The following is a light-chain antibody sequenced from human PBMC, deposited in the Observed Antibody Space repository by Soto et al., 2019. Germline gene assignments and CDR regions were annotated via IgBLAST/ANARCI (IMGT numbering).Light chain of an antibody. Sequence: DIRTTQSPSSQSASVGDRVTITCRASQNIKTYLNWYQHKLGEAPKLLIYDASNLQGGVPSRFSGSGSGTDFTLTISSLQPEDFATYYCQQSYSTPLTFGGGTKVEIK. CDR2: DAS. CDR3: QQSYSTPLT. CDR1: QNIKTY. J-gene: IGKJ4*01. V-gene: IGKV1-39*01.